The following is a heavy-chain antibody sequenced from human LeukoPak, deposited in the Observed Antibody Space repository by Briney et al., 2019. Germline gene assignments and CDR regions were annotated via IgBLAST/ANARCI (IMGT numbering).Heavy chain of an antibody. CDR3: ARVWSSGGAFDI. CDR2: ISSSSSYI. Sequence: GGSLRLSCAASGFTFSSYSMNWVRQAPGKGLEWVSSISSSSSYIYYADSVKGRFTISRDNAKNSLYLQMNSLRAEDTAVYYCARVWSSGGAFDIWGQGTMVTVSS. D-gene: IGHD6-19*01. J-gene: IGHJ3*02. V-gene: IGHV3-21*01. CDR1: GFTFSSYS.